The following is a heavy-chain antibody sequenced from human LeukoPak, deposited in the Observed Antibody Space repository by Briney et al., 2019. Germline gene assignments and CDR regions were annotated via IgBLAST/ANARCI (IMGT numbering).Heavy chain of an antibody. CDR2: ISSSGSTI. D-gene: IGHD3-9*01. CDR1: GFTFSSYE. J-gene: IGHJ6*04. V-gene: IGHV3-48*03. Sequence: GGSLRLSCAASGFTFSSYEMKWVRQAPGKGLEWVSYISSSGSTIYYADSVKGRFTISRDNAKNSLYLQMNSLRAEDTAVYYCARVGYDIVYYYYGMDVWGKGTTVTVSS. CDR3: ARVGYDIVYYYYGMDV.